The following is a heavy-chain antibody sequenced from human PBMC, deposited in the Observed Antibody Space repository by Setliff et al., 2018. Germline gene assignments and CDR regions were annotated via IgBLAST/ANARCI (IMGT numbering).Heavy chain of an antibody. D-gene: IGHD3-16*01. V-gene: IGHV7-4-1*02. J-gene: IGHJ5*02. CDR2: INTNTGNP. CDR1: GYTFTSYA. Sequence: GASVKVSCKASGYTFTSYAMNWVRQAPGQGLEWMGWINTNTGNPTYAQGFTGRFVFSLDTSVSTAYLQTSNLKAEDTAIYYCARLPTTLQMLTTRDFDPWGQGTLVTVSS. CDR3: ARLPTTLQMLTTRDFDP.